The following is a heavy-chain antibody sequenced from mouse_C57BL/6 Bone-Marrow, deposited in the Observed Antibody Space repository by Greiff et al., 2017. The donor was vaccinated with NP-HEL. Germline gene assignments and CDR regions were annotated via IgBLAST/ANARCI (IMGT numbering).Heavy chain of an antibody. D-gene: IGHD2-1*01. Sequence: EVKVEESGGGLVQPKGSLKLSCAASGFSFNTYAMNWVRQAPGKGLEWVARIRSKSNNYATYYADSVKDRFTISRDDSESMLYLQMNNLKTEDTAMYYCVRLWYGAYWGQGTLVTVSA. J-gene: IGHJ3*01. V-gene: IGHV10-1*01. CDR3: VRLWYGAY. CDR2: IRSKSNNYAT. CDR1: GFSFNTYA.